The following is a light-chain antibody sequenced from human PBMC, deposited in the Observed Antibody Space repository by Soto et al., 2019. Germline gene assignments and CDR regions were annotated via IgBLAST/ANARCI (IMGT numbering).Light chain of an antibody. Sequence: QSVLTQPPSVSAAPGQKVTISCSGASSNIGDNYVSWYQQLPGTVPKLLIYDNNKRPSGIPDRFSGSKSGTSGTLDITGLQTGDEADYYCGTLDSSLSAAVFGGGTQLTVL. CDR1: SSNIGDNY. CDR3: GTLDSSLSAAV. CDR2: DNN. V-gene: IGLV1-51*01. J-gene: IGLJ7*01.